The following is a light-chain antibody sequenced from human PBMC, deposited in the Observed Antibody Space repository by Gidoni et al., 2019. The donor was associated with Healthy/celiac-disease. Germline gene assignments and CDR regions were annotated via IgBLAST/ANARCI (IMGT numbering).Light chain of an antibody. J-gene: IGKJ5*01. CDR3: QQSYSTPIT. V-gene: IGKV1-39*01. Sequence: DIQMTQSPSSLSASVGDRVTITCRASQSISSYLNWYQQKPGKAPKLLIYAASSLQSGGPSRFSGSGAVTDFTLTISSLQPEDFATYYCQQSYSTPITFXQXTRLXIK. CDR2: AAS. CDR1: QSISSY.